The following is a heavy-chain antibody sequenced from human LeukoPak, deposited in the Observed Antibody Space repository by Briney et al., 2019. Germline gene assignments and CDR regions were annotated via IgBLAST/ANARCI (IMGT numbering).Heavy chain of an antibody. J-gene: IGHJ6*03. CDR1: GGSFSGYY. CDR3: ARASSTSCYRGYCYYYYYYIDV. V-gene: IGHV4-34*01. D-gene: IGHD2-2*02. CDR2: INHSGST. Sequence: SETLSLTCAVYGGSFSGYYWSWIRQPPAKGLEWIGEINHSGSTNYNPSLKSRVTISVDTSKNQFSLKLNSVTAADTAVYYCARASSTSCYRGYCYYYYYYIDVWGKGTTVTVSS.